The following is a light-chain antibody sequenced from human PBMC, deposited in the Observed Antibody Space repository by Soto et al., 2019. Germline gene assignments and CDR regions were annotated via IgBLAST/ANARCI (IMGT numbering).Light chain of an antibody. Sequence: TISLCASLSINMWLAWYQQAGEKATTLLIFDASSLETGVQSMFSCSGSGTETTFTISLVHPDDFATYYCQHYNTYSTFGQGTKVDIK. CDR3: QHYNTYST. J-gene: IGKJ1*01. CDR1: LSINMW. CDR2: DAS. V-gene: IGKV1-5*01.